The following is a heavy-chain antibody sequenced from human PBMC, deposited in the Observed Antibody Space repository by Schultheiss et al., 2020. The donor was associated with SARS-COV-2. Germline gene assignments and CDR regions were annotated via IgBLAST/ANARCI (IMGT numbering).Heavy chain of an antibody. CDR3: ARASMVRGVPLDV. D-gene: IGHD3-10*01. CDR2: IHYSGRT. Sequence: SETLSLTCTVSGDSISNAGSYWSWIRQHPGKGLEWIGYIHYSGRTYYNPSLKSRVTISVDTSKNQFSLKLSSVTAADTAVYYCARASMVRGVPLDVWGQGTTVTVSS. CDR1: GDSISNAGSY. V-gene: IGHV4-31*03. J-gene: IGHJ6*02.